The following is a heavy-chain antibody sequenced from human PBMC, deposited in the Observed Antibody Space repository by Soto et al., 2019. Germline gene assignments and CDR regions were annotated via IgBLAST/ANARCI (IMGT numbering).Heavy chain of an antibody. J-gene: IGHJ3*02. V-gene: IGHV3-7*01. CDR2: IKQDGSEK. CDR3: ARSDYGDYVCAFDI. D-gene: IGHD4-17*01. Sequence: GGSLRLSCAASGFTFSSYWMSWVRQAPGKGLEWVANIKQDGSEKYYVDSVKGRFTISRDNAKNSLYLQMNSLRAEDTAVYYCARSDYGDYVCAFDIWGQGTMVTVSS. CDR1: GFTFSSYW.